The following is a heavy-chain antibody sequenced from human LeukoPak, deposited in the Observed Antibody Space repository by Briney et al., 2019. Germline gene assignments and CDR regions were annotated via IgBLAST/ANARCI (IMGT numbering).Heavy chain of an antibody. CDR2: IWNDGSNK. D-gene: IGHD3-22*01. CDR3: AQDWSGGNSGYIDD. J-gene: IGHJ4*02. V-gene: IGHV3-33*06. Sequence: PGRSLRLSCAASGFTFSTYGMHWVRQAPGKGLEWVAVIWNDGSNKYYADSVKGRFTISRDNSKNTLYLQMDTLTAEDTAMHYCAQDWSGGNSGYIDDWGQGTLVTVSS. CDR1: GFTFSTYG.